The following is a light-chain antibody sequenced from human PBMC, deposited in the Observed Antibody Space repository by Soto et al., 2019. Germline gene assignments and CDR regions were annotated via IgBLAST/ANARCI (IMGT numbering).Light chain of an antibody. V-gene: IGKV3-15*01. J-gene: IGKJ5*01. CDR1: QDVTTN. CDR3: QQYNNWPFS. CDR2: DIS. Sequence: MTQFPAILSGAPGGRATLSCRAAQDVTTNFARYQLRRGQPPSLLIYDISTRATGVPARFSGSGSGTEFTLTIIGLQSEDFALYFCQQYNNWPFSFGPGTRLEIK.